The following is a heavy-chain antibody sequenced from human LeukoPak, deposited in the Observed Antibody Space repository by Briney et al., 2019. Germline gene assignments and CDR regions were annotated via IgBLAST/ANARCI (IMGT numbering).Heavy chain of an antibody. CDR3: ARDSEGNQYSSGNFDL. D-gene: IGHD3-10*01. CDR1: GFAVKSSY. J-gene: IGHJ4*02. Sequence: GGSLRLSCAASGFAVKSSYMNWVRQAPGKGLEWVSVLYAGGESYYADSVLGRFTISRDTSNNTVFLEMNSLTADDTAVYFCARDSEGNQYSSGNFDLWGQGTLVTVSS. V-gene: IGHV3-53*01. CDR2: LYAGGES.